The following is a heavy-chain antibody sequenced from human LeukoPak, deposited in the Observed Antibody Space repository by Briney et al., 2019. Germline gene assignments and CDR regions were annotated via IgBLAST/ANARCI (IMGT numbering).Heavy chain of an antibody. CDR3: AREFGGSASGAGY. D-gene: IGHD3-10*01. V-gene: IGHV3-21*01. Sequence: PGVSLRLSCAASGFTFSFYSMNWVRQAPGKGLEWVSSMSVSSGLIYYADSVKGRFTVSRDNAKNSLYLQMNSLRAEDTAVYYCAREFGGSASGAGYWGQGTLVTVSS. J-gene: IGHJ4*02. CDR2: MSVSSGLI. CDR1: GFTFSFYS.